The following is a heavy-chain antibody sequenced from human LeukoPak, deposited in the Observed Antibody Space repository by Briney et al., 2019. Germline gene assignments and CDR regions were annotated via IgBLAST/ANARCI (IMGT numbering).Heavy chain of an antibody. V-gene: IGHV4-59*01. CDR2: IYYSGST. CDR3: ASLVVEAAMGNWFDP. D-gene: IGHD2-15*01. Sequence: PSETLSLTCTVSGGSISSYYWSWIRQPPGKGLEWIGYIYYSGSTNYNPSLKSRVTISVDTSKNQFSLKLSSVTAADTAVYYCASLVVEAAMGNWFDPWGQGTLVTVSS. CDR1: GGSISSYY. J-gene: IGHJ5*02.